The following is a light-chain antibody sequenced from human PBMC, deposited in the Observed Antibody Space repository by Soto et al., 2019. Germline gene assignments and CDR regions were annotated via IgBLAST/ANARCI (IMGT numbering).Light chain of an antibody. V-gene: IGLV2-14*01. CDR2: EVS. CDR1: SSDVGGYSY. Sequence: QSALTQPPSASGSPGQSVTISCTGASSDVGGYSYVSWYQQYPGKAPKLMIYEVSNRPSGVSNRFSGSKSGNTASLTISGLQAEDEADYYCSSYTSSSTLYVFGTGTKLTVL. J-gene: IGLJ1*01. CDR3: SSYTSSSTLYV.